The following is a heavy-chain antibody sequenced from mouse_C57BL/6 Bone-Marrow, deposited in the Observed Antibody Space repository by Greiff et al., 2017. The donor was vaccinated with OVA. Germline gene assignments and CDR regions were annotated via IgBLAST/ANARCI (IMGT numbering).Heavy chain of an antibody. Sequence: EVKLQQSGPELVKPGASVKIPCKASGYTFTDYNMDWVKQSHGKSLEWIGDINPNNGGTIYNQKFKGKATLTVDKSSSTAYMELRSLTSEDTAVYYCARLGRNFDYWGQGTTLTVSS. CDR2: INPNNGGT. D-gene: IGHD4-1*01. CDR1: GYTFTDYN. J-gene: IGHJ2*01. V-gene: IGHV1-18*01. CDR3: ARLGRNFDY.